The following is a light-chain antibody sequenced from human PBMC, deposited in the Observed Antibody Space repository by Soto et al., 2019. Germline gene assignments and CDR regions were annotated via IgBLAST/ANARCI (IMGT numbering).Light chain of an antibody. CDR1: TSNSGSKY. CDR2: RNN. Sequence: QSVLTQPPSASGTPGQGVTISCSGSTSNSGSKYVYWYQQLPGTAPKLLIYRNNQRPSGVPDRFSGSKSGTSASLAISGLRSDDEADYLSATWDNSLNGFYVFGTGTKVTVL. V-gene: IGLV1-47*01. CDR3: ATWDNSLNGFYV. J-gene: IGLJ1*01.